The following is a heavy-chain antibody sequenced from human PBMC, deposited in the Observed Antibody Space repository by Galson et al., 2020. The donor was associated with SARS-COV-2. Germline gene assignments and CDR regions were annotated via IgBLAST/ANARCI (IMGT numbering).Heavy chain of an antibody. J-gene: IGHJ4*02. CDR3: ARHPPRCSGGSCYPDY. Sequence: KIGESLKISCKGSGYSFTSYWIGWVRQMPGKGLEWMGIIYPGDSDTRYSPSFQGQVTISADKSISTAYLQWSSLKASDTAMYYWARHPPRCSGGSCYPDYWGQGTLVTVSS. D-gene: IGHD2-15*01. V-gene: IGHV5-51*01. CDR1: GYSFTSYW. CDR2: IYPGDSDT.